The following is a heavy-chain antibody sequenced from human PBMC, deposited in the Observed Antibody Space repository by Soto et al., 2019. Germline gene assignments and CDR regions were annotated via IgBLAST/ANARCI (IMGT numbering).Heavy chain of an antibody. CDR3: ARERTFGDNKHNYMDV. Sequence: QVQLVESGGGVVQPGRCLRLSCAASEFTISRHGMHGVRQAPGKGLQWVGVIWSDGSNEVYADSVKGRFIISRDNSKNILYLQMNSLRAEDTAVYYCARERTFGDNKHNYMDVWGTGITVTVSS. CDR2: IWSDGSNE. V-gene: IGHV3-33*01. J-gene: IGHJ6*03. CDR1: EFTISRHG. D-gene: IGHD3-10*01.